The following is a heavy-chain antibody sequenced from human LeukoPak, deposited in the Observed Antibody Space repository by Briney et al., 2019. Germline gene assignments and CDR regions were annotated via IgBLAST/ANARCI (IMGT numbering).Heavy chain of an antibody. Sequence: GRSLRLSCAASGFTFSSYAMLRVRQAPGKGLEWVAVISYDGSNKYYADSVKGRFTISRDNSKNTLYLQMNSLRAEDTAVYYCALGGYWSGGDAFDVWGQGTMVTVSS. CDR1: GFTFSSYA. V-gene: IGHV3-30-3*01. CDR3: ALGGYWSGGDAFDV. J-gene: IGHJ3*01. CDR2: ISYDGSNK. D-gene: IGHD2-21*01.